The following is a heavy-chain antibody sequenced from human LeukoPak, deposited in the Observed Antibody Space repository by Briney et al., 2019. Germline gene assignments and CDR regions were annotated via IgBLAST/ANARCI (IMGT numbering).Heavy chain of an antibody. CDR2: INWNGGST. J-gene: IGHJ3*02. V-gene: IGHV3-20*04. CDR1: GFTFDDYG. Sequence: GGSLRLSCAASGFTFDDYGMSWVRQAPGKGLEWVSGINWNGGSTGYADSVKGRFTISRDNAKNSLYLQMNSLRAEDTALYYCARASTHYDSSGYYGVFDIWGQGTMVTVSS. CDR3: ARASTHYDSSGYYGVFDI. D-gene: IGHD3-22*01.